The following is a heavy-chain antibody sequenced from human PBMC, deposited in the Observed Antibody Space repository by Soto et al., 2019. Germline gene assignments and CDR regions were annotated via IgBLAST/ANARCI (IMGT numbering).Heavy chain of an antibody. D-gene: IGHD1-26*01. J-gene: IGHJ4*02. CDR3: ASREIQGPIDY. V-gene: IGHV4-28*01. CDR2: IYYSGTT. CDR1: GYSISSRNW. Sequence: QVQLQASGPGLVKPSDTLSLTCAVSGYSISSRNWWGWIRQPPGKGLEWIGYIYYSGTTYYNTSLKSRVTMSGDTSKNQFSLKRTSVTDVATAVYYCASREIQGPIDYWCQGTLVTVS.